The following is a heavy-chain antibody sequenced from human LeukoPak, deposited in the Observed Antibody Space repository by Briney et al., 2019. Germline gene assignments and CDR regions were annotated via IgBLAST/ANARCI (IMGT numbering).Heavy chain of an antibody. Sequence: SETLSLTCTVSGGSISSSSYYWGWIRPPPGKGLEWIGGTYSSGSTYYNPSLRSRVTISVDTSKNQFSLKLSSVTAADTAVYYCARSGSGYLRYYFDYWGQGTLVTVSS. D-gene: IGHD5-12*01. CDR3: ARSGSGYLRYYFDY. CDR1: GGSISSSSYY. V-gene: IGHV4-39*07. CDR2: TYSSGST. J-gene: IGHJ4*02.